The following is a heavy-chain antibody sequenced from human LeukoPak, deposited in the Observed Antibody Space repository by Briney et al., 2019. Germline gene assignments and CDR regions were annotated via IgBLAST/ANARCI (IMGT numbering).Heavy chain of an antibody. CDR3: ARKGSWQQLGGYFDY. J-gene: IGHJ4*02. V-gene: IGHV1-2*02. D-gene: IGHD6-13*01. Sequence: ASVKVSCKASGYTFTGYYMHWVRQAPGQGLEWMGWINLNSGGTNYAQKFQGRVTMTRDTSISTAYMELSRLRSDDTAVYYCARKGSWQQLGGYFDYWGQGTLVTVSS. CDR1: GYTFTGYY. CDR2: INLNSGGT.